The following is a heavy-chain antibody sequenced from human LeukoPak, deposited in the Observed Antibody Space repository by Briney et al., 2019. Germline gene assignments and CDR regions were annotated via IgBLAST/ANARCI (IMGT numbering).Heavy chain of an antibody. Sequence: ASVKVSCKTSAYTFTRYYTHWVRQAPGHGLEWMGVISPSGSSTTYAQKFQGRVTMTRDTSTTTVYMELSSLRSDDTAVYYCARDLGIQLWYDYWGQGTLVTVSS. D-gene: IGHD5-18*01. V-gene: IGHV1-46*01. CDR1: AYTFTRYY. CDR2: ISPSGSST. J-gene: IGHJ4*02. CDR3: ARDLGIQLWYDY.